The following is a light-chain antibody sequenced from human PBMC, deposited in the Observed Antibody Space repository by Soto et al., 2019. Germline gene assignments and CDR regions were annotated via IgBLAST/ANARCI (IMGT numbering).Light chain of an antibody. CDR1: QSISDS. Sequence: DIQMTQSPSSLSASVGDRVTITCRASQSISDSLNWYQHKPGKAPKLLIYAASNLQSGVPSRFSGSGSGTDFTLTISCLQPEDFATYFCQQRNTAPWTFGQGTKVDI. V-gene: IGKV1-39*01. J-gene: IGKJ1*01. CDR2: AAS. CDR3: QQRNTAPWT.